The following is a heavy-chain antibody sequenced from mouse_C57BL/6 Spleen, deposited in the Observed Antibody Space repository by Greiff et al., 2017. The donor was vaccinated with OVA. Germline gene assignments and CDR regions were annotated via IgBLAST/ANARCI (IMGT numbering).Heavy chain of an antibody. CDR1: GYSITSGYY. CDR2: ISYDGSN. D-gene: IGHD2-10*02. Sequence: DVKLVESGPGLVKPSQSLSLTCSVTGYSITSGYYWNWIRQFPGNKLEWMGYISYDGSNNYNPSLKNRISITRDTSKNQFFLKLNSMTTEDTATYYCASPSNGHFDVWGTGTTVTVSS. J-gene: IGHJ1*03. CDR3: ASPSNGHFDV. V-gene: IGHV3-6*01.